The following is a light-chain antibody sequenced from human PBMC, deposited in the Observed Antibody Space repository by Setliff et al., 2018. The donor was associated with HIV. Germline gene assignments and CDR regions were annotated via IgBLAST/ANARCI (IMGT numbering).Light chain of an antibody. V-gene: IGLV2-8*01. Sequence: QSALAQPASVSGSPGQSITISCTGTSSDVGTYNFVSWYQQHPGKAPKLMIYEGSKRPSGVPDRFSGSKSGNTASLTVSGLQAEDEADYYCTSYAGSNNFVVFGGGTKVTVL. CDR1: SSDVGTYNF. CDR3: TSYAGSNNFVV. J-gene: IGLJ2*01. CDR2: EGS.